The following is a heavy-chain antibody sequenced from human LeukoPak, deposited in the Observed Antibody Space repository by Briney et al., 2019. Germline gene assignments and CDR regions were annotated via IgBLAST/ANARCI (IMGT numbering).Heavy chain of an antibody. J-gene: IGHJ4*02. CDR1: GFTFSSYS. D-gene: IGHD6-19*01. CDR3: AKEFRGGWPFDY. Sequence: GGSLRLSCAASGFTFSSYSMNWVRQAPGKGLEWVSYISSSSSTIYYADSVKGRFTISRDNSKNTLYLQMNSLRAEDTAVYYCAKEFRGGWPFDYWGQGTLVTVSS. V-gene: IGHV3-48*01. CDR2: ISSSSSTI.